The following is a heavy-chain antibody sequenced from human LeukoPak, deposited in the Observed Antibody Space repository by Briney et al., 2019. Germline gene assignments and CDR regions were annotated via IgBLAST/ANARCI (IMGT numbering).Heavy chain of an antibody. V-gene: IGHV1-2*02. CDR2: INPNSGGT. D-gene: IGHD3-22*01. CDR3: ARYKGGRYYDSSGYYYFDY. Sequence: VAPVRVSCKASGYTFTGYYMHWVRQAPGQGLEWMGWINPNSGGTNYAQKFQGRVTMTRDTSISTAYMELSRLRSDDTAVYYCARYKGGRYYDSSGYYYFDYWGQGTLVTVSS. CDR1: GYTFTGYY. J-gene: IGHJ4*02.